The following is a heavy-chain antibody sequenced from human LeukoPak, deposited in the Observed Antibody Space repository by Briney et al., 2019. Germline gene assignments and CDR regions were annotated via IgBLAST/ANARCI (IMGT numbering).Heavy chain of an antibody. CDR3: ARVRYSGSYGGRYFDY. CDR2: IYYSGSI. D-gene: IGHD1-26*01. Sequence: SETLSLTCTVSGGSISSYYWSWIRQPPGKGLEWIGSIYYSGSIYYNPSLKSRVTISVDTSKNQFSLKLSSVTAADTAVYYCARVRYSGSYGGRYFDYWGQGTLVTVSS. J-gene: IGHJ4*02. CDR1: GGSISSYY. V-gene: IGHV4-39*07.